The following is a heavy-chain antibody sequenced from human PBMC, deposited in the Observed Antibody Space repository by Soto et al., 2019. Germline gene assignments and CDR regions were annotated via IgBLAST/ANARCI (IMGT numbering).Heavy chain of an antibody. CDR2: INGDGSNT. CDR1: GFTFSSHW. V-gene: IGHV3-74*01. CDR3: ARGEGRLGSCTSTNCVCDS. Sequence: EVQLVDSGGGLVQPGGSLRLSCAASGFTFSSHWMHWVRQVPGKGLEWVSRINGDGSNTIYADAVKGRFIISRDNAKNTRYLQINSLRAEDTAVYFCARGEGRLGSCTSTNCVCDSWGQGTVVTVSP. D-gene: IGHD2-2*01. J-gene: IGHJ4*02.